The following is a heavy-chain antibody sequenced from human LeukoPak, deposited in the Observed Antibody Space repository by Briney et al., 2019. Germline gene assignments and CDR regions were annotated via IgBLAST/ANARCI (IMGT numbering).Heavy chain of an antibody. CDR1: GSTFSDYH. J-gene: IGHJ4*02. CDR3: AKCSYRDWEDY. Sequence: GGCLRLSCAASGSTFSDYHMSWVRQAPGKGLEWVSAIVGGSTYYTESVKGRFTISRDNSKNTLYLQMNSLRAEDTAVYYCAKCSYRDWEDYWGQGTLVTVSS. CDR2: IVGGST. V-gene: IGHV3-23*01. D-gene: IGHD3-16*02.